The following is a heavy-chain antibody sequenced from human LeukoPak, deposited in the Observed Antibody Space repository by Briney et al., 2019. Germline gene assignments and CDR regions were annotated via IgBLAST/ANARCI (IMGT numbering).Heavy chain of an antibody. V-gene: IGHV4-34*01. J-gene: IGHJ5*02. Sequence: SETLSLTCAVYGGSFSGYYWSWIRQPPGKGLEWIGEINHSGSTNYNPSLKSRVTISVDTSKNQFSLKLSSVTAADTAVYYCARGPVVAVPAAMRWFDPWGQGTLVTVSS. CDR1: GGSFSGYY. D-gene: IGHD2-2*01. CDR2: INHSGST. CDR3: ARGPVVAVPAAMRWFDP.